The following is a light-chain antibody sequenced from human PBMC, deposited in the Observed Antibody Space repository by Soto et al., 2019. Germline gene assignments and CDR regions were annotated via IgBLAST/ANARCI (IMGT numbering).Light chain of an antibody. CDR3: SSFTTYNTRV. CDR2: EVN. V-gene: IGLV2-14*01. Sequence: QSVLAQPASVSGSPGQSIAISCTGTNSDVGAYNFVSWYQQYPGKAHKLIIHEVNNRPSGVSDRFSGSKSGNTASLTISGLQADDEADYYCSSFTTYNTRVFGTGTKVTVL. CDR1: NSDVGAYNF. J-gene: IGLJ1*01.